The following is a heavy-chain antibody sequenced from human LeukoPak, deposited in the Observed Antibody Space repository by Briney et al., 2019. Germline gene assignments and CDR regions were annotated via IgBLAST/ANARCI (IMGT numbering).Heavy chain of an antibody. CDR2: ISGSSNTI. CDR3: AREGYCSGGSCTGADDAFDI. V-gene: IGHV3-48*01. Sequence: GGSLRLSCTASGFTFSSYSVNWVRQAPGKGLEWIPYISGSSNTIYYADSVKGRFTISRDNAKSSLYLQMNSLRAEDTAVYYCAREGYCSGGSCTGADDAFDIWGQGTMVTVSS. J-gene: IGHJ3*02. CDR1: GFTFSSYS. D-gene: IGHD2-15*01.